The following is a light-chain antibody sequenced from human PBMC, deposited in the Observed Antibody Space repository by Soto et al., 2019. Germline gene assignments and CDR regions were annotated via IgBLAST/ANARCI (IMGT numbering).Light chain of an antibody. J-gene: IGLJ1*01. V-gene: IGLV1-44*01. CDR1: SSNIGINT. Sequence: QSVLTQPPSASGTPVQRVTISCFGSSSNIGINTVNWYQQLPGTAPKVLIYVDNHRPSGVPDRFSGSKSGTSASLAISGLQSEDEADYYCAAWDDNLNGFLFGTGTKVTVL. CDR3: AAWDDNLNGFL. CDR2: VDN.